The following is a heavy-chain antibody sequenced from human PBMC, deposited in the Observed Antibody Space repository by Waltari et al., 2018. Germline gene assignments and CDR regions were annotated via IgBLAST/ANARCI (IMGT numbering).Heavy chain of an antibody. J-gene: IGHJ4*02. CDR2: INHSGST. CDR3: ARVTPGGYVKSGLDY. CDR1: GGSFSGYY. V-gene: IGHV4-34*01. Sequence: QVLLQQWGAGLLKPSETLSLTCAVYGGSFSGYYCSWIRQPPGKGLEWIGEINHSGSTNYNPSLKSRVTISVDTSKNQFSLKLSSVTAADTAVYYCARVTPGGYVKSGLDYWGQGTLVTVSS. D-gene: IGHD5-12*01.